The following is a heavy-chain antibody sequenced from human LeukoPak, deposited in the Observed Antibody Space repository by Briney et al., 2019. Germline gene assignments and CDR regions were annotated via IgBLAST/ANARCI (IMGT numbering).Heavy chain of an antibody. Sequence: SETLSLTCAVYGGSFSGYYWSWIRQPPGKGLEWIGEINHSGSTNYNPSLKGRVTISVDTSRNQFSLKLSSVTAADTAVYCCARGIVVVPGEYYYYYYMDVWGKGTTVTVSS. J-gene: IGHJ6*03. CDR2: INHSGST. CDR3: ARGIVVVPGEYYYYYYMDV. D-gene: IGHD2-2*01. V-gene: IGHV4-34*01. CDR1: GGSFSGYY.